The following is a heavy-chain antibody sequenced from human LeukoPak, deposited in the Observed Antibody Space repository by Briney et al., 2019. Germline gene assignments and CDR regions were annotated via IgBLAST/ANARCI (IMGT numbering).Heavy chain of an antibody. CDR3: ANPNCVSIADAVS. D-gene: IGHD1-1*01. V-gene: IGHV3-23*01. Sequence: GGSLTLSCAASGFSFSTYAMSWVRETPAQGLEWVSGIRGNGDTFYKDSVKGRFTISRDDSLNTVYLQLNNLKVQVTAVYYCANPNCVSIADAVSWGQGTVVTVSS. CDR1: GFSFSTYA. CDR2: IRGNGDT. J-gene: IGHJ4*02.